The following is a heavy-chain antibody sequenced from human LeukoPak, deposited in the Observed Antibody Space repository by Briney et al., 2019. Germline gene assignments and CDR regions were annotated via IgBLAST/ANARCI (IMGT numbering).Heavy chain of an antibody. CDR1: GYTFTSYG. D-gene: IGHD4-11*01. J-gene: IGHJ4*02. CDR2: ISAYNVNT. Sequence: ASVKVSCKASGYTFTSYGISWVRQAPGQGLEWMGLISAYNVNTNDAQKLQGRVTMTTDTSTTTAYMELRSLRSDDTAVYYCARVPVSGPGARFDYSGPGTLVIVSS. V-gene: IGHV1-18*01. CDR3: ARVPVSGPGARFDY.